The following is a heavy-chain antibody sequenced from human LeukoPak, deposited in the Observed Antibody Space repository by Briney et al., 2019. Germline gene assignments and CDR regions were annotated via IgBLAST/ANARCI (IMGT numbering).Heavy chain of an antibody. D-gene: IGHD2-2*01. CDR3: ARDSRYCSSTSCRLRNDYYYYGMDV. Sequence: QSGGSLRLSCAASGFTFSSYEMNWVRQAPGKGLEWVSYISSSGSTIYYADSVKGRFTISRDNAKNSLYLQMNSLRAEDTAVYYCARDSRYCSSTSCRLRNDYYYYGMDVWGQGTTVTVSS. CDR1: GFTFSSYE. J-gene: IGHJ6*02. V-gene: IGHV3-48*03. CDR2: ISSSGSTI.